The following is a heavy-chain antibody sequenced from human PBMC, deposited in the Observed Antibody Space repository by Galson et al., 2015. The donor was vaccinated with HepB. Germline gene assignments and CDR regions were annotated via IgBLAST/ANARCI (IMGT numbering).Heavy chain of an antibody. J-gene: IGHJ4*02. CDR2: ISGSGGST. D-gene: IGHD4-17*01. CDR1: GFTFYSYA. Sequence: SLRLSCAASGFTFYSYAMNWVRQAPGKGLEWVSAISGSGGSTYYADSVKGRFTISRDNSKNTLYLQMNSLRAEDTAVYYCAKDHDTHLSDYGDSYYFDYWGQGTLVTVSS. V-gene: IGHV3-23*01. CDR3: AKDHDTHLSDYGDSYYFDY.